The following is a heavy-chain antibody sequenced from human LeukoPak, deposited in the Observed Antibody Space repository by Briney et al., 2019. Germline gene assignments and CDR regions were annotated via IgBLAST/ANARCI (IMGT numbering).Heavy chain of an antibody. CDR1: GYTFTSYY. D-gene: IGHD3-22*01. CDR2: NNPSGGST. J-gene: IGHJ5*02. CDR3: ARGAMIVVVITPGWFDP. V-gene: IGHV1-46*01. Sequence: ASVKVSCKASGYTFTSYYMHWVRQAPGQGLEWMGINNPSGGSTSYAQKFQGRVTMTRDTSTSTVYMELSSLRSEDTAVYYCARGAMIVVVITPGWFDPWGQGTLVTVSS.